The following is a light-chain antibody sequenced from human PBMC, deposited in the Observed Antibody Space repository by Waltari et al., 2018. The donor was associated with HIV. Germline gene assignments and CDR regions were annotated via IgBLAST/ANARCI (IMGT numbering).Light chain of an antibody. CDR2: AAS. Sequence: DIRVTQSPSSLSASVGDRVTITCRASQSISSYLNWYQQKPGTAPKLLMSAASNLQSGVPSRFSGNGSGTDFTLTISSLQPEDFATYYCQQSYGSPFTFGPGSKLHIK. V-gene: IGKV1-39*01. CDR3: QQSYGSPFT. J-gene: IGKJ3*01. CDR1: QSISSY.